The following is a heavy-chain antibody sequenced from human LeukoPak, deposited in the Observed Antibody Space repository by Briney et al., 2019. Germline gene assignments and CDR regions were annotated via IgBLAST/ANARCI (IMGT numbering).Heavy chain of an antibody. Sequence: GGSLRLSCAASGFTFSSYSMNWVRQAPGKGLEWVSSISSSSSYIYYADSVKGRFTISRDNAKNSLYLQRNRLRADDTAVYYCASSPLYSSSWYVWDYWGQGTLVTVSS. CDR2: ISSSSSYI. D-gene: IGHD6-13*01. CDR1: GFTFSSYS. J-gene: IGHJ4*02. CDR3: ASSPLYSSSWYVWDY. V-gene: IGHV3-21*01.